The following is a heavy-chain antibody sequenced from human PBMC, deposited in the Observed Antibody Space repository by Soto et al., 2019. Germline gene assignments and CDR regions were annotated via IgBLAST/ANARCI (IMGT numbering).Heavy chain of an antibody. D-gene: IGHD2-15*01. CDR1: GGTFSSYA. V-gene: IGHV1-69*06. CDR3: AIPEGYCSGGSCYSGYYYYGMDV. CDR2: IIPIFGTA. J-gene: IGHJ6*02. Sequence: QVQLVQSGAEVKKPGSSVKVSCKASGGTFSSYAISWVRQAPGQGLECMGGIIPIFGTANYAQKFQGRVTITADKSTSTAYMELSSLRSEDTAVYYCAIPEGYCSGGSCYSGYYYYGMDVWGQGTTVTVSS.